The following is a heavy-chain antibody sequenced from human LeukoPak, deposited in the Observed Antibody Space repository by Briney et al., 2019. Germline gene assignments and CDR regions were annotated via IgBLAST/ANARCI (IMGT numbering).Heavy chain of an antibody. CDR1: GFTVSSNY. CDR3: ARDRDCSGGSCYEIDP. J-gene: IGHJ5*02. CDR2: IYSGGST. Sequence: GGSLRLSCAASGFTVSSNYMSWVRQAPGKGLEWVSVIYSGGSTYYADSVKGRFTISRDNSKNTLYLQMNSLRAEDTAVYYCARDRDCSGGSCYEIDPWGQGTLVTVSS. V-gene: IGHV3-66*01. D-gene: IGHD2-15*01.